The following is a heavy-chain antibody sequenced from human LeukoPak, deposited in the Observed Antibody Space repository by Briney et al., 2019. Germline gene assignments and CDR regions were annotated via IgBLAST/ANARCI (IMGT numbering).Heavy chain of an antibody. D-gene: IGHD2-2*01. Sequence: ASVKVSCKASGYTFTSYDINWVRQATGQGLEWMGWMNPNSGNTGYAQKLQGRVTMTTDTSTSTAYMELRSLRSDDTAVYYCARAFRCSSTSCYLGGFDYWGQGILVTVSS. CDR1: GYTFTSYD. CDR2: MNPNSGNT. J-gene: IGHJ4*02. V-gene: IGHV1-8*02. CDR3: ARAFRCSSTSCYLGGFDY.